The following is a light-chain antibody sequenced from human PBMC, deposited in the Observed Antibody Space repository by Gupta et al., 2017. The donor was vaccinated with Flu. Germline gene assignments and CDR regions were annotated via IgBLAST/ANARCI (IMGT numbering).Light chain of an antibody. CDR2: GAS. Sequence: EIVMTQSPATLSVSPGERATLSCRASQSVSTNLAWYQQKPGQTPRLLIYGASTRATGIPARFSGSGSGTEFTLTISSLQSEDLAVYYCQHYNNWPPSSFGQGTKLEIK. J-gene: IGKJ2*03. V-gene: IGKV3-15*01. CDR3: QHYNNWPPSS. CDR1: QSVSTN.